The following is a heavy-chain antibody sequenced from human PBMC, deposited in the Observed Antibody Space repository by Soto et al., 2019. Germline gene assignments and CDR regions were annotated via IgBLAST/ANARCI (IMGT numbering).Heavy chain of an antibody. CDR2: IYYTGST. Sequence: QVQLQESGPGLVKPSQTLSLTCTVSGGSDSSGGYYWSWIRQRPGKGLEWIGYIYYTGSTYYNPSLKGRVTMALDTSKNQFSLKLSSVTAADTAVYYCARELRVGDYYGMDVWGQGTKVTVSS. V-gene: IGHV4-31*03. J-gene: IGHJ6*02. D-gene: IGHD3-10*01. CDR3: ARELRVGDYYGMDV. CDR1: GGSDSSGGYY.